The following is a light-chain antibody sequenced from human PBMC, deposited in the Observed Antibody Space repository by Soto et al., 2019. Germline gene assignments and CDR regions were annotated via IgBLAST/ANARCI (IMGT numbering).Light chain of an antibody. J-gene: IGKJ4*01. Sequence: DIVMTQSPDSLAVSLGERVTINCQSSQTVLYNSNNNNYLAWYQQKPLQPPRMLIYWASSRESGVPDRVSGSGSGSDFTLSSMSLEDEDVSFYYRHQYHSTPLTFGGGTKLEI. V-gene: IGKV4-1*01. CDR3: HQYHSTPLT. CDR1: QTVLYNSNNNNY. CDR2: WAS.